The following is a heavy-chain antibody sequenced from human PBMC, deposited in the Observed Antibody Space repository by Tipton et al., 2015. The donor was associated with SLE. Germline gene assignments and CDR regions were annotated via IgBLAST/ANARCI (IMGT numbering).Heavy chain of an antibody. CDR3: TKGSGSYYPNWFDR. CDR1: GFTFGDYA. Sequence: SLRLSCTASGFTFGDYAMNWVRQAPGKGLEWVGFIRSKVYGGTTQYAASVKDRFTISGDDSKTIAYLQMNSLKTEDTAVYYCTKGSGSYYPNWFDRWGQGTLVTVSS. D-gene: IGHD3-10*01. J-gene: IGHJ5*02. CDR2: IRSKVYGGTT. V-gene: IGHV3-49*04.